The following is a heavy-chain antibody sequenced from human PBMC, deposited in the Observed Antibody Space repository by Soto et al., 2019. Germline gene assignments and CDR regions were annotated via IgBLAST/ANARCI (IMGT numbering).Heavy chain of an antibody. CDR2: MNPNSGNT. CDR1: GYTFTSYD. V-gene: IGHV1-8*01. Sequence: QVQLVQSGAEVKKPGASVKVSCTASGYTFTSYDINWVRQATGQGLEWVGWMNPNSGNTAYAQKFPGRVTMTRNHSISTAYMELSSLRSEDTAVYYCAREQSSGWRVDYLGQGTLGTFSS. CDR3: AREQSSGWRVDY. J-gene: IGHJ4*02. D-gene: IGHD6-25*01.